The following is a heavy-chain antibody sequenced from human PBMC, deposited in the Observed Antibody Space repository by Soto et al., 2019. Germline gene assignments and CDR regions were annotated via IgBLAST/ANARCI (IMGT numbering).Heavy chain of an antibody. CDR1: GGSISSGNYY. V-gene: IGHV4-31*11. J-gene: IGHJ5*02. CDR2: IYYSGST. CDR3: ARAGYELDP. D-gene: IGHD2-15*01. Sequence: LSRTCAVPGGSISSGNYYWSWIRQPPGKGLEWIGFIYYSGSTYYSLSLKSRVTISVDTSKNQFSLKLSSVTAADTAVYYCARAGYELDPWGQGTLVTVSS.